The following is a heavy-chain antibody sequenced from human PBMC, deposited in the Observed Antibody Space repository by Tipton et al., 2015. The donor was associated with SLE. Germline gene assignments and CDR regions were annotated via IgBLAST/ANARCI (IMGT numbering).Heavy chain of an antibody. CDR1: GYTFSDYG. CDR3: AREGQPTPLPWLYYYYMHV. CDR2: IGVYNANT. D-gene: IGHD3-10*01. V-gene: IGHV1-18*01. J-gene: IGHJ6*03. Sequence: QSGAEVKKPGASVKVSCKASGYTFSDYGITWMRQAPGQGLEWMGWIGVYNANTYYAQKFQGRVTMTTDTSTSTAFMELRSLRSEDTAMYYCAREGQPTPLPWLYYYYMHVCGKGASVTASS.